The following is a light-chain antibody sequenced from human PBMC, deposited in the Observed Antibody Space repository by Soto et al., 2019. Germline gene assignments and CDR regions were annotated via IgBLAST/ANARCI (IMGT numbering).Light chain of an antibody. CDR3: QQANSFPLT. CDR1: QGISSW. CDR2: TGS. J-gene: IGKJ4*01. Sequence: DIQMAQSPSSVSTSVGDRVSITCRASQGISSWLAWYQQKPGRAPKLLIYTGSSLQSGVPSRFSGTGSGTAFTLTISSLQPEDVATYYCQQANSFPLTFGGGTKVEIK. V-gene: IGKV1-12*01.